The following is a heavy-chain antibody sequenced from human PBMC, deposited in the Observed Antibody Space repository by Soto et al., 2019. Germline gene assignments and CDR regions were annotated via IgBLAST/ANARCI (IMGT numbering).Heavy chain of an antibody. V-gene: IGHV3-33*01. D-gene: IGHD4-4*01. J-gene: IGHJ4*02. CDR2: IWYDGSNR. Sequence: PGGSLRLSCAASGFIFSSYGMHWVRQAPGKGLEWVEVIWYDGSNRHYADSVKGRFTISRDKSKNMVYLQMNSLRVDDTAVYYCERDSRTVRDYCDFWGQGALVTVYS. CDR3: ERDSRTVRDYCDF. CDR1: GFIFSSYG.